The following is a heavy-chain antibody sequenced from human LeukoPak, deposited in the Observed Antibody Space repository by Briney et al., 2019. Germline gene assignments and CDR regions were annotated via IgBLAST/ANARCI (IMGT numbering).Heavy chain of an antibody. Sequence: SQTLSLTCTVSGGSVRRGKYYWTWIRQPAGSGLEWIGRIYTSGTTDYNPSLRTRVTISVDASRNQFSLNLSSVTAADTAVYYCARWSGSVTARNYYYYKDVWGEGTTVTVSS. CDR2: IYTSGTT. J-gene: IGHJ6*03. CDR3: ARWSGSVTARNYYYYKDV. V-gene: IGHV4-61*02. D-gene: IGHD6-6*01. CDR1: GGSVRRGKYY.